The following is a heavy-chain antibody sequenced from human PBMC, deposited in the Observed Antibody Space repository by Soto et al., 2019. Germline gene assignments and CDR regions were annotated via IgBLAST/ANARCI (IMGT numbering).Heavy chain of an antibody. CDR3: ARAPILPLERPWFDP. J-gene: IGHJ5*02. CDR2: IYYSGST. D-gene: IGHD1-1*01. Sequence: QVQLQESGPGLVKPSETLSLTCTVSGGSISSYYWSWIRQPPGKGLEWIGYIYYSGSTNYNPSLKSRVTLSVDTSKNQFSLKLSSVTAADTAVYYCARAPILPLERPWFDPWGQGTLVTVSS. CDR1: GGSISSYY. V-gene: IGHV4-59*01.